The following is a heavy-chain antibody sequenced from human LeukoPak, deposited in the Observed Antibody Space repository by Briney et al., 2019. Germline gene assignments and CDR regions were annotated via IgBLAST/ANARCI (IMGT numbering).Heavy chain of an antibody. V-gene: IGHV1-69*13. D-gene: IGHD6-25*01. CDR2: IIPLFRTT. Sequence: GASVKVSCKASGGSFDNYAVNSYAISWVRQAPGQGLEWLGGIIPLFRTTNYAQRFQDRVTITSNESTSTVSMELSSLRSDDTAVYYCARGAAIPPHYYYMEVWGTGTTVTVSS. CDR1: GGSFDNYAVNSYA. CDR3: ARGAAIPPHYYYMEV. J-gene: IGHJ6*03.